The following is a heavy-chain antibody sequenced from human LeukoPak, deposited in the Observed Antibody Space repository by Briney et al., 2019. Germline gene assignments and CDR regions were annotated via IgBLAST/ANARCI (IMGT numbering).Heavy chain of an antibody. CDR3: ARDQGVGDDYNVYYFDY. Sequence: PGGSLRLSCAASGFTFGNSWAHWVRQAPGKGLVWDSLINADGSTATYADSVKGRFTISRDNSKNTLYLQINSQRPEDTAVYYCARDQGVGDDYNVYYFDYWGQGTLVTVSS. V-gene: IGHV3-74*01. CDR2: INADGSTA. D-gene: IGHD5-24*01. CDR1: GFTFGNSW. J-gene: IGHJ4*02.